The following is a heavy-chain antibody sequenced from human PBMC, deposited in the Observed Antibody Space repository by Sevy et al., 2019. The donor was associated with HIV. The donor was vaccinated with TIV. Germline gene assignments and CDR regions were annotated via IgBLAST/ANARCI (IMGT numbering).Heavy chain of an antibody. J-gene: IGHJ4*02. D-gene: IGHD5-18*01. Sequence: GGSLRLSCAASEFSFSSYSMNWVRQAPGQGLEWVSYISSSSSTIYYADSVKGRFTISRDNAKNSLYLQMNTLRAEDTAVYYCARTKSNTAMVSSDYWGQGTLVTVSS. CDR1: EFSFSSYS. V-gene: IGHV3-48*01. CDR2: ISSSSSTI. CDR3: ARTKSNTAMVSSDY.